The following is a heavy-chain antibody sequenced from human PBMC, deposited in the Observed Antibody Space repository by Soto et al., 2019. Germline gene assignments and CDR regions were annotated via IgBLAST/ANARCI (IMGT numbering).Heavy chain of an antibody. CDR1: GYTFSNYG. J-gene: IGHJ4*02. CDR2: ISGYNGLT. Sequence: QVQLVQSGDEVKKSGASVKVSCKASGYTFSNYGISWVRQPPGQGLEWMGWISGYNGLTAYAQNVQGRVTMTIDTPTTTVFMEMTGLRSNDTAVYYCARDEGIRGFDSWGQGTLVTVSS. V-gene: IGHV1-18*04. D-gene: IGHD3-10*01. CDR3: ARDEGIRGFDS.